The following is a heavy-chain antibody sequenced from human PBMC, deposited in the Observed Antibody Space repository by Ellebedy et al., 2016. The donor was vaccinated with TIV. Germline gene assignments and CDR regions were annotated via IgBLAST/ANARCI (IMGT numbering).Heavy chain of an antibody. V-gene: IGHV4-34*01. CDR3: ARGFGGATFY. Sequence: GSLRLXCAVYGGSFSGYYWSWIRQPPGKGLEWIGEINHSGSTNYNPSLKSRVTISVDTSKNQFSLKVSSVTAADTAVYYCARGFGGATFYWGQGTLVTVSS. J-gene: IGHJ4*02. CDR2: INHSGST. CDR1: GGSFSGYY. D-gene: IGHD1-26*01.